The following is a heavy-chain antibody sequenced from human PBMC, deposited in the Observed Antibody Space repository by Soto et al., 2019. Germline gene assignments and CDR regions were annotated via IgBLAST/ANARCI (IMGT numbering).Heavy chain of an antibody. CDR3: ATLTYCSSASCPNYYYVMDV. D-gene: IGHD2-2*01. J-gene: IGHJ6*02. Sequence: PGESLKISCAASGFTFTTYSLTWVRQAPGKGLEWVAAIGSSSNYIYYADSVKGRFTISRDNAKNSLFLQMNSLRAEDTAVYYCATLTYCSSASCPNYYYVMDVWGQGTTVTVSS. V-gene: IGHV3-21*06. CDR1: GFTFTTYS. CDR2: IGSSSNYI.